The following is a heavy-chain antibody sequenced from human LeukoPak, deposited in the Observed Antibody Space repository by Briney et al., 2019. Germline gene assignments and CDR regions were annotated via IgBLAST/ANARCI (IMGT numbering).Heavy chain of an antibody. CDR1: GFTFSSYW. Sequence: GGSLRLSCAASGFTFSSYWMHWVRQAPGKGLAWVSRINSDGSSTNYADSVKGRFTISRDNAKSSLYLQMSSLRDEDTAVYYCARDNSDYIFDIWGQGTMVTVSS. CDR2: INSDGSST. J-gene: IGHJ3*02. V-gene: IGHV3-74*01. CDR3: ARDNSDYIFDI. D-gene: IGHD4-11*01.